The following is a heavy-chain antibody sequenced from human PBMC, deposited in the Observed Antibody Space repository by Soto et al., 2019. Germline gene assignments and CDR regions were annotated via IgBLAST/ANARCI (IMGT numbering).Heavy chain of an antibody. D-gene: IGHD6-13*01. V-gene: IGHV3-30-3*01. CDR1: GFTFSSYG. CDR3: ARTAGGRVRGALDI. Sequence: QVHLEESGGGVVQPGTSLRLSCVASGFTFSSYGMHWVRQAPGKGLEWVAVIPNTENKKYYADSVKGRFTISRDNSQNTLFLQMDSLMSEDTAMYYCARTAGGRVRGALDICGQGTMVTVS. J-gene: IGHJ3*02. CDR2: IPNTENKK.